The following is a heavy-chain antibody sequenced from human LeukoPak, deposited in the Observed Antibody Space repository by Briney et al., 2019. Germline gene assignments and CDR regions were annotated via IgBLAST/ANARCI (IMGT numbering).Heavy chain of an antibody. V-gene: IGHV3-23*01. CDR2: ISPSGGEI. Sequence: GGSLRLSCAASVFTFSTFAMIWVRQPPGKGLEWVSSISPSGGEIHYADSVRGRFTISRDNSKSTLSLQMNSLRAEDTAIYYCATYRQVLLPFESWGQGTLVTVSS. D-gene: IGHD2-8*02. CDR3: ATYRQVLLPFES. J-gene: IGHJ4*02. CDR1: VFTFSTFA.